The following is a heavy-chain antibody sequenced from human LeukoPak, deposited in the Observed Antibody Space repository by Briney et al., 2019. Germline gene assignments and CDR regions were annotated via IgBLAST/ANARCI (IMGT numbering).Heavy chain of an antibody. D-gene: IGHD4-23*01. CDR1: GGSTSSYY. J-gene: IGHJ2*01. Sequence: SETLSLTCTVSGGSTSSYYWSWIRQPPGKGLEWIGYIYYSGSTNYNPSLKSRVTISVDTSKNQFPLKLSSVTAADTAVYYCARGDYGGHWYFDLWGRGTLVTVSS. CDR3: ARGDYGGHWYFDL. CDR2: IYYSGST. V-gene: IGHV4-59*01.